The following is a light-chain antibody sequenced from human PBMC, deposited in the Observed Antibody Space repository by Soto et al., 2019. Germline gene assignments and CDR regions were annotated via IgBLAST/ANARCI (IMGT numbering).Light chain of an antibody. CDR1: QSVSSY. Sequence: ELVLTQSPATLSLSPVERATLSCRASQSVSSYLAWYQQKPGQAPRLLIYDASNRATGIPARFSGSGSGTDFTLPISSLEPEDFAVYYCQQRSSAITFGQGTRLEIK. CDR2: DAS. V-gene: IGKV3-11*01. J-gene: IGKJ5*01. CDR3: QQRSSAIT.